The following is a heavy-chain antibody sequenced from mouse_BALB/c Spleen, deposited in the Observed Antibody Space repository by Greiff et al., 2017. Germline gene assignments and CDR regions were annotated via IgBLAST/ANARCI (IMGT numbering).Heavy chain of an antibody. CDR1: GFTFSSYG. Sequence: EVQLVESGGDLVKPGGSLKLSCAASGFTFSSYGMSWVRQTPDKRLEWVATISSGGSYTYYPDSVKGRFTISRDNAKNTLYLQMSSLKSEDTAMYYCARRSYYDYDGAYYAMDYWGQGTSVTVSS. D-gene: IGHD2-4*01. CDR2: ISSGGSYT. J-gene: IGHJ4*01. CDR3: ARRSYYDYDGAYYAMDY. V-gene: IGHV5-6*01.